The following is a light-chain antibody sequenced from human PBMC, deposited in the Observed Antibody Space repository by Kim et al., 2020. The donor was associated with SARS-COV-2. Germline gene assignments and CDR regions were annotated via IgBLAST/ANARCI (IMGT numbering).Light chain of an antibody. CDR2: AAS. CDR1: QGISSY. Sequence: ASVGDRVTITCRASQGISSYLAWYQQTPGKAPKLLIYAASTLQSGVPSRFSGSGSGTEFTLTISSLQPEDFATYHCQQFRSFPFTFGPGTKVDIK. J-gene: IGKJ3*01. CDR3: QQFRSFPFT. V-gene: IGKV1-9*01.